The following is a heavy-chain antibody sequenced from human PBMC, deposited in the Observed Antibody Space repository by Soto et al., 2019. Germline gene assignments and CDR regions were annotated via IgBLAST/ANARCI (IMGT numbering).Heavy chain of an antibody. D-gene: IGHD3-10*01. CDR3: ARERYYGSGSYYNEFDY. CDR1: GFTFISYW. CDR2: IKQDGSEK. J-gene: IGHJ4*02. Sequence: PGGSLRLSCAASGFTFISYWMSWVRQAPWKGLEWVANIKQDGSEKYYVDSVKGRFTISRDNAKNSLYLQMNSLRAEDTAVYYCARERYYGSGSYYNEFDYWGQGTLVTVSS. V-gene: IGHV3-7*01.